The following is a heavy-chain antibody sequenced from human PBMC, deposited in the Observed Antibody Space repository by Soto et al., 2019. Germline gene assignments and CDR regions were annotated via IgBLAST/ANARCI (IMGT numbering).Heavy chain of an antibody. V-gene: IGHV3-30-3*01. CDR1: GFTFSSYA. CDR3: ARDRRYCSVGSCFTPYGMDV. Sequence: QVQLVESGGGVVQPGRSLRLSCAASGFTFSSYAMHWVRQAPGKGLEWVAVISYDGSNKYYADSVKGRFTISRDNSKNTLYLQMNSLRAEDTAVYYCARDRRYCSVGSCFTPYGMDVWGQGTTVTVSS. D-gene: IGHD2-15*01. J-gene: IGHJ6*02. CDR2: ISYDGSNK.